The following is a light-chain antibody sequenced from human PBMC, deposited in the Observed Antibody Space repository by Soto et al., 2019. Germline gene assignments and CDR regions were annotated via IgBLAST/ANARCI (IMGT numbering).Light chain of an antibody. CDR3: QQYNTWGGT. J-gene: IGKJ1*01. V-gene: IGKV3-15*01. Sequence: DIVMTQSPSTLPVSPGERATLSCRASESVSDDLAWYQQKPGRAPRLLICRASSRAAGVSARFSGSGSGTEFTLTISSLQSEDFAVYYCQQYNTWGGTFGQGTKVDI. CDR1: ESVSDD. CDR2: RAS.